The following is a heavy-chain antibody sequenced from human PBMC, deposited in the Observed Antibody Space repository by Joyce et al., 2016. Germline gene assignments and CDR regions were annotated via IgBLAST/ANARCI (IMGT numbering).Heavy chain of an antibody. Sequence: EVQLVESGGGLVKPGGSLRLSCAASGFKFSSYSMSWVGQAPGKGLEWVSSLSSSSSYIKYTDSVKGRFTISRDNAKNSLYLQMNSLRVEDTAVYYCARSSYTNGIFDYWGQGTLVTVSS. CDR1: GFKFSSYS. CDR3: ARSSYTNGIFDY. J-gene: IGHJ4*02. V-gene: IGHV3-21*01. CDR2: LSSSSSYI. D-gene: IGHD2-8*01.